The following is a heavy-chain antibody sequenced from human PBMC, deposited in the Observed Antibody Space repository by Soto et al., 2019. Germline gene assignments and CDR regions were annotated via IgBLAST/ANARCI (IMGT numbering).Heavy chain of an antibody. D-gene: IGHD6-13*01. Sequence: PSETLSLTCTVSGGSISSSSYWWGWVRQPPGKGLEWIGNIYYSGSTNYNPSLKSRVTISVDTSKNQFSLKLSSVTAADTAVYYCARHSSSWYDAPSPDYFDYWGQGTLVTVSS. V-gene: IGHV4-39*07. CDR1: GGSISSSSYW. CDR3: ARHSSSWYDAPSPDYFDY. J-gene: IGHJ4*02. CDR2: IYYSGST.